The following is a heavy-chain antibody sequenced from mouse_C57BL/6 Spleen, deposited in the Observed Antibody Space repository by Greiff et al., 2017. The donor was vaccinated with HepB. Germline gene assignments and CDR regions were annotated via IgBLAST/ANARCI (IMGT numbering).Heavy chain of an antibody. J-gene: IGHJ4*01. CDR1: GFTFTDYY. CDR3: ARYPRRPLYAMDD. CDR2: IRNKANGYTT. V-gene: IGHV7-3*01. Sequence: EVHLVESGGGLVQPGGSLSLSCAASGFTFTDYYMSWVRQPPGKALEWLGFIRNKANGYTTEYSASVKGRFTISRDNSQSILYLQMNALRAEDSATYYCARYPRRPLYAMDDWGQGTSVTVSS. D-gene: IGHD6-1*01.